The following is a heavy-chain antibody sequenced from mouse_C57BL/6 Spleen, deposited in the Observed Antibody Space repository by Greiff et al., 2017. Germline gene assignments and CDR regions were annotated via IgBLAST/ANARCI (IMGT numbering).Heavy chain of an antibody. V-gene: IGHV1-55*01. Sequence: QVQLQQPGAELVKPGASVKMSCKASGYTFTSYWITWVKQRPGQGLEWIGDIYPGSGSTNYNEKFKSKATLTVDTSSSTAYMQLSSLTSEDSAVYYCARFLYDYDWYYAMDYWGQGTSVTGSS. CDR2: IYPGSGST. CDR1: GYTFTSYW. D-gene: IGHD2-4*01. CDR3: ARFLYDYDWYYAMDY. J-gene: IGHJ4*01.